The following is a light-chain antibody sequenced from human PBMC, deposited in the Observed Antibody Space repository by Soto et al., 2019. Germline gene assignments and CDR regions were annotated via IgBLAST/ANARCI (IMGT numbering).Light chain of an antibody. Sequence: QSVLTQPASVSGSPGQSITIFCTGTSSNVGGNKYVSWYQHHPGKAPKLMIHEISHRPSGVSDRFSGSKSGNTASLTISGLRAEDEADYYCSSYTSGRTVFGGGTKLTVL. CDR1: SSNVGGNKY. J-gene: IGLJ2*01. CDR2: EIS. CDR3: SSYTSGRTV. V-gene: IGLV2-14*01.